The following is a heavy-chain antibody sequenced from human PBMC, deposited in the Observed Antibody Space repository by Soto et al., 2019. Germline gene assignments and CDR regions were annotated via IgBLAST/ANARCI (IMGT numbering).Heavy chain of an antibody. CDR1: GFTFSSYA. D-gene: IGHD1-1*01. Sequence: EVQLLESGGGLVQPGGSLRLSCAASGFTFSSYAMTWVRQAPGKGLEWVSAISASAGSTYYADSVKGRFTISRDNSKNTLYLQMNSLRAEDTAIYYCAKDRRYTRPLAFDIWGQGTVVTVSS. J-gene: IGHJ3*02. CDR2: ISASAGST. V-gene: IGHV3-23*01. CDR3: AKDRRYTRPLAFDI.